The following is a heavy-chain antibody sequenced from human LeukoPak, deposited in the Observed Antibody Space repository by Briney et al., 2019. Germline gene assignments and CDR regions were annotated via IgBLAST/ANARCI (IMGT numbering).Heavy chain of an antibody. V-gene: IGHV4-34*01. CDR2: INHSGST. Sequence: SETLSLTCAVYGGSFSGYYWSWIRQPPGKGLEWIGEINHSGSTNYNPSLKSRVTISVDTSKNQFSLKLSSVTAADTAVYYCARDTDYWGQGTLVTVSP. J-gene: IGHJ4*02. CDR1: GGSFSGYY. CDR3: ARDTDY.